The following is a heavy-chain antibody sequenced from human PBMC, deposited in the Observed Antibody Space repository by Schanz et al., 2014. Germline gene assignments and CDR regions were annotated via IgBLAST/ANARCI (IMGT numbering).Heavy chain of an antibody. CDR2: ISTYNGHT. J-gene: IGHJ4*02. D-gene: IGHD3-10*01. CDR1: GYMFDTYG. CDR3: ARAPTRMNMFRGVTYFFDY. V-gene: IGHV1-18*04. Sequence: QVRLVQSGAEAREPGASVKVSCKATGYMFDTYGFAWVRQAPGQGLEWMGWISTYNGHTRYGQKFQDRHSLTTDTDTATAHVELRSLRTDDTAVYYCARAPTRMNMFRGVTYFFDYWGQGTLVTVSS.